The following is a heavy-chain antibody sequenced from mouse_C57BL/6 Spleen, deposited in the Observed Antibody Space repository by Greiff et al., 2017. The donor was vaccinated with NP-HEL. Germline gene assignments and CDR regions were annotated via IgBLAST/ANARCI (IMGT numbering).Heavy chain of an antibody. CDR3: APYYYGSSKEFAY. D-gene: IGHD1-1*01. Sequence: VQLQQSGPVLVKPGASVKMSCKASGYTFTDYYMNWVKQSHGKSLEWIGVINPYNGGTSYNQKFKGKATLTVDKSSSTAYMELNSLTSEDSAVYYCAPYYYGSSKEFAYWGQGTLVTVSA. CDR2: INPYNGGT. V-gene: IGHV1-19*01. CDR1: GYTFTDYY. J-gene: IGHJ3*01.